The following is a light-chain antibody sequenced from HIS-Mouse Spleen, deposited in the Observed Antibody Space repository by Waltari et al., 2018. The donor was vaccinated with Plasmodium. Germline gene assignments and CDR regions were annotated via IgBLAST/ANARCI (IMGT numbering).Light chain of an antibody. V-gene: IGLV7-43*01. J-gene: IGLJ3*02. CDR1: TGAVTSGYY. Sequence: QPVVTPEPSLTVSPGGTVTLPFASRTGAVTSGYYPNWFQQKPGQAPRALIYSTRNKHPCTPARFSGSLLGGKAALTLSGVQPEDEAEYYCLLYYGGARVFGGGTKLTVL. CDR2: STR. CDR3: LLYYGGARV.